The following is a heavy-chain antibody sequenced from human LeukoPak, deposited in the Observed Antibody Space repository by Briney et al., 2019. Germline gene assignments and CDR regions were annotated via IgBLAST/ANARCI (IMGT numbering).Heavy chain of an antibody. CDR3: ARGRYSRDYVWGSYRFVY. J-gene: IGHJ4*02. Sequence: SETLSLTCAVHGGSFNGYYWNWIRQPPGKGLEWIGEINHSGSTNYNPSLKSRVTISVDTSKNQFSLMLSSVTAADTAVYYCARGRYSRDYVWGSYRFVYWGQGTLVPVSS. CDR2: INHSGST. V-gene: IGHV4-34*01. CDR1: GGSFNGYY. D-gene: IGHD3-16*02.